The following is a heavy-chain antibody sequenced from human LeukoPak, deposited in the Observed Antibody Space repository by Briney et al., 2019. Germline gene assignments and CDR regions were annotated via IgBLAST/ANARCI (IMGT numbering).Heavy chain of an antibody. Sequence: PSETLSLTCAVYGGSFSGYYWCWIRQPPGTGLEWIGEINHSGSTNYNPSLKSRVPISVDTSKNQFSLKLSSVTAADTAVYYCAARLPLYWSSTSCPKDAFDIWAQGTMVTVSS. CDR2: INHSGST. D-gene: IGHD2-2*01. J-gene: IGHJ3*02. V-gene: IGHV4-34*01. CDR1: GGSFSGYY. CDR3: AARLPLYWSSTSCPKDAFDI.